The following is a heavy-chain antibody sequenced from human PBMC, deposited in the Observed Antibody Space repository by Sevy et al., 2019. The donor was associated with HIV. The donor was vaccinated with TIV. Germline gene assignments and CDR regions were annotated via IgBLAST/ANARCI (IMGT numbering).Heavy chain of an antibody. CDR2: FDPADGET. D-gene: IGHD6-19*01. CDR1: GYTLTELS. J-gene: IGHJ4*02. CDR3: ATANRSGWYWYSFNDY. V-gene: IGHV1-24*01. Sequence: SSVKVSCKVSGYTLTELSMHWVRQAPGKGLEWMGGFDPADGETIYAQKFQGRVTMTEDTSTDTAYMELSSLRSEDTAVYYCATANRSGWYWYSFNDYWGQGTLVTVSS.